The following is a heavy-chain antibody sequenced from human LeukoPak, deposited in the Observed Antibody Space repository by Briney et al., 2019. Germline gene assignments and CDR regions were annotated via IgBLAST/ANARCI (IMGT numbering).Heavy chain of an antibody. Sequence: ASVKVSCKASGYTFTGYYMHWVRQAPGQGLEWMGWTNPNSGGTNYAQKFQGWVTMTRDTSISTAYMELSRLRSDDTAVYYCAREGQIAAAGIGGGFGYWGQGTLVTVSS. J-gene: IGHJ4*02. V-gene: IGHV1-2*04. CDR2: TNPNSGGT. CDR1: GYTFTGYY. D-gene: IGHD6-13*01. CDR3: AREGQIAAAGIGGGFGY.